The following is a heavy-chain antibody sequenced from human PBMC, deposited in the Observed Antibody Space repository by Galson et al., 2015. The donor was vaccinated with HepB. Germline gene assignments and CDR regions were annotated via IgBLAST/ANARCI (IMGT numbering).Heavy chain of an antibody. D-gene: IGHD6-19*01. CDR2: INHSGST. Sequence: GGSFSGYYWSWIRQPPGKGLEWIGEINHSGSTNYNPSLKSRVTISVDTSKNQFSLKLSSVTAADTAVYYCARGRVAGYYYYYYMDVWGKGTTVTVSS. J-gene: IGHJ6*03. CDR1: GGSFSGYY. CDR3: ARGRVAGYYYYYYMDV. V-gene: IGHV4-34*01.